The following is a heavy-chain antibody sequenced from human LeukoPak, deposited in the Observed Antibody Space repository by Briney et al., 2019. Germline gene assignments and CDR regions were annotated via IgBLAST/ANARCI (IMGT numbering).Heavy chain of an antibody. J-gene: IGHJ3*02. CDR2: IFVSSGNT. D-gene: IGHD2-8*02. CDR3: AAESGGYPEDAFDI. CDR1: GFTFTSSA. V-gene: IGHV1-58*02. Sequence: SVKVSCKASGFTFTSSAMRWVRQARGQRLEWIGWIFVSSGNTNYAQKFQERVTITRDMSTSTPYMELSSLRSEDTAVYYCAAESGGYPEDAFDIWGQGTMVTVSS.